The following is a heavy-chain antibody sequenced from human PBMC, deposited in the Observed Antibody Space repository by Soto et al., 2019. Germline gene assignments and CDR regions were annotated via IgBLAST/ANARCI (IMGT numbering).Heavy chain of an antibody. V-gene: IGHV3-30*18. CDR2: ISYDGSNK. J-gene: IGHJ4*02. D-gene: IGHD3-9*01. Sequence: PGGSLRLSCAASGFTFSSYGMHWVRQAPGKGLEWVAVISYDGSNKYYADSVKGRFTISRDNSKNTLYLQMNSLRAEDTAVYYCAKDRYPAVYYDILTGYPGLFDYWGQGTLVTVSS. CDR1: GFTFSSYG. CDR3: AKDRYPAVYYDILTGYPGLFDY.